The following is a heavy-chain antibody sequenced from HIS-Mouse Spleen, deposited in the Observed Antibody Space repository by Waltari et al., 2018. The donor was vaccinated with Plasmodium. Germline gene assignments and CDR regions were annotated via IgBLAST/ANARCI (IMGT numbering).Heavy chain of an antibody. CDR2: INNSGST. J-gene: IGHJ2*01. CDR1: GGSFRGYY. CDR3: ARVTSSGVYWYFDL. D-gene: IGHD3-3*01. V-gene: IGHV4-34*01. Sequence: QVQLQQWGAGLLKPSETLSLTCAVYGGSFRGYYWSWIRQPPGKGLEWVGEINNSGSTNDNTSLKSRVTISVDTSKNQFSLKLSSVTAADTAVYYCARVTSSGVYWYFDLWGRGTLVTVSS.